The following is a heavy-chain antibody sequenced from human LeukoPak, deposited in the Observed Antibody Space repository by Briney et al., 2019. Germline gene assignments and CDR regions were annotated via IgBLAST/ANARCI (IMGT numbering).Heavy chain of an antibody. CDR3: AKDIAYYDSSGYTIDY. CDR2: ISWNSGSI. J-gene: IGHJ4*02. CDR1: GFTFDDYA. D-gene: IGHD3-22*01. Sequence: GRSLRLSCAASGFTFDDYAMHWVRQAPGKGLEWVSGISWNSGSIGYADSVKGRFTISRDNAKNSLYLQMNSLRAEDTALYYCAKDIAYYDSSGYTIDYWGQGTLVTVSS. V-gene: IGHV3-9*01.